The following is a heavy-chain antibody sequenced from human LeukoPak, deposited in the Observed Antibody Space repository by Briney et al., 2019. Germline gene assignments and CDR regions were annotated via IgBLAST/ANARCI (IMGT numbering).Heavy chain of an antibody. J-gene: IGHJ4*02. CDR3: AKTATGYSSGHYPGWPVDY. CDR1: GFTFNSYA. D-gene: IGHD6-19*01. CDR2: IFGCGGSA. Sequence: GGSLRLSCAASGFTFNSYAMYWVRQAPGKGLEWVAGIFGCGGSAHYADSVKGRFAISRDNSKNRVYLQMNSLRAEDTAVYYCAKTATGYSSGHYPGWPVDYWGQGTLVTVSS. V-gene: IGHV3-23*01.